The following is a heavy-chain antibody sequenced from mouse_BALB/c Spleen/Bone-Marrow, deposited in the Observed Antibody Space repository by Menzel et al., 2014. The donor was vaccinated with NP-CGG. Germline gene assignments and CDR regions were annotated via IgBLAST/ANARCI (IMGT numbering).Heavy chain of an antibody. V-gene: IGHV1-9*01. D-gene: IGHD2-1*01. J-gene: IGHJ3*01. CDR1: GYTFSSYW. Sequence: QVQLQQSGAELMKPGASVKISCKATGYTFSSYWIEWVKQGPGHGLEWIGEILPGGGSIKYNEKFKGKATFTADTSSNTAYIQLSTLTSDDSSFYYCTSPIYYVNYVFSYWGQRTLLTVS. CDR3: TSPIYYVNYVFSY. CDR2: ILPGGGSI.